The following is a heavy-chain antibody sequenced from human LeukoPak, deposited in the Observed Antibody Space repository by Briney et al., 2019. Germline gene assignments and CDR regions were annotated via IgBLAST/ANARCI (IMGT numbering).Heavy chain of an antibody. J-gene: IGHJ4*02. Sequence: ASVKVSCKASGYSFTGYYMHWVRQAPGQGLEWMGWINPNSGGTNYAQKFQGRVTMTRDTSISTAYMELSRLRSDDTAVYYCARDSWVPRYCSSTSCPGGVDYWAREPWSPSPQ. CDR2: INPNSGGT. CDR1: GYSFTGYY. CDR3: ARDSWVPRYCSSTSCPGGVDY. V-gene: IGHV1-2*02. D-gene: IGHD2-2*01.